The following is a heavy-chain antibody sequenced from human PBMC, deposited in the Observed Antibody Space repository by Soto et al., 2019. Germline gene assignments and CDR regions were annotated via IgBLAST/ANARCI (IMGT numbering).Heavy chain of an antibody. J-gene: IGHJ4*02. CDR2: INPKSGLT. D-gene: IGHD5-12*01. Sequence: ASVKVSCKASGYTFTDYYIHWVRLAPGQGLDWMGWINPKSGLTSHAQNFRGRVTMTRDTSISTVYMELNRLTSDDRAIYYCARRDGSGSFDYWGQGTQVTVSS. V-gene: IGHV1-2*02. CDR3: ARRDGSGSFDY. CDR1: GYTFTDYY.